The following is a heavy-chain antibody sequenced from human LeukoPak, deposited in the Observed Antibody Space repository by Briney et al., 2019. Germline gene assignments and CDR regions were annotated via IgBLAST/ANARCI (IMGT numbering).Heavy chain of an antibody. J-gene: IGHJ6*03. CDR1: GYTFTGYY. CDR2: INPNSGGT. D-gene: IGHD2-2*01. CDR3: ARAYCSSTSCYYYYYYMDV. Sequence: ASVKVSCKASGYTFTGYYMHWVRQAPGRGLEWMGWINPNSGGTNYAQKFQGRVTMTRDTSISTAYMELSRLRSDDTAVYYCARAYCSSTSCYYYYYYMDVWGKGTTVTVSS. V-gene: IGHV1-2*02.